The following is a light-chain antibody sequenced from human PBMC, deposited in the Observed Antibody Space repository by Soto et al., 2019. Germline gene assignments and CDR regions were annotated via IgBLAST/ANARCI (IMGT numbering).Light chain of an antibody. CDR2: AAS. CDR3: QKYNGAPWT. J-gene: IGKJ1*01. Sequence: DVQMTQSPSSLSASVGDRVTITCRASQDISNYLAWYKQKPGKVPKLLIYAASTLQSGVPSRFSGSGFGTDFTLTISSLQPEDVATYYCQKYNGAPWTFGQGTKVEIK. CDR1: QDISNY. V-gene: IGKV1-27*01.